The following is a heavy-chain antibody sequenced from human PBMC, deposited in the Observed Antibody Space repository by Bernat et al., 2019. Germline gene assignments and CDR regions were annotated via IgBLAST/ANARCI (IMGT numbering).Heavy chain of an antibody. J-gene: IGHJ4*02. CDR1: GYTFTSYY. V-gene: IGHV1-46*01. D-gene: IGHD2-21*01. CDR2: INPSGGST. CDR3: ARNRDCGFDY. Sequence: QVQLVQSGAEVKKPGASVKVSCKASGYTFTSYYIHWVRQAPGQGLEWMGFINPSGGSTSYAQRFQGRVTMTRDTSTSTVYMELSSLRSEDTAVYYCARNRDCGFDYWGQGTLVTVSS.